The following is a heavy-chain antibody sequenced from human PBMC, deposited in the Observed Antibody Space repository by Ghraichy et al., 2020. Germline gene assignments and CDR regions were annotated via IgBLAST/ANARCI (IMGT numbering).Heavy chain of an antibody. Sequence: ASVKVSCKASGYTFTSYGISWVRQAPGQGLEWMGWISAYNGNTNYAQKLQGRVTMTTDTSTSTAYMELRSLRSDDTAVYYCARARIVATMARRLGTSLGYWGQGTLVTVSS. CDR3: ARARIVATMARRLGTSLGY. V-gene: IGHV1-18*04. J-gene: IGHJ4*02. CDR2: ISAYNGNT. CDR1: GYTFTSYG. D-gene: IGHD5-12*01.